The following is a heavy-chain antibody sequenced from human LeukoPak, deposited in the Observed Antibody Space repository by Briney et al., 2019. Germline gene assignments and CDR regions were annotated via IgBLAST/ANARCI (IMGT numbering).Heavy chain of an antibody. CDR3: ARGRASYRGSYYYLGY. CDR1: GGSFSGYY. J-gene: IGHJ4*02. D-gene: IGHD1-26*01. CDR2: INHSGST. Sequence: SETLSLTCAVYGGSFSGYYWSWIRQPPGKGLEWIGEINHSGSTNYNPSLKSRVTISVDTSKNQFSLKLSSVTAADTAVYYCARGRASYRGSYYYLGYWGQGTLVTVSS. V-gene: IGHV4-34*01.